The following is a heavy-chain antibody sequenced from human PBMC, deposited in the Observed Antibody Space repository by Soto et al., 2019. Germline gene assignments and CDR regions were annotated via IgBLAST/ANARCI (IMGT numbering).Heavy chain of an antibody. CDR2: IHNSGST. D-gene: IGHD3-3*01. Sequence: SETLSLTCTVSGCSISSSSYYWCWILQPPGKGLEWIGSIHNSGSTYYNPSLKSRLTISVDTSKNQFSLKLSSVTAADTAVYFCARVTNIISRFSSRFDPWGQGPLVTVSS. V-gene: IGHV4-39*07. J-gene: IGHJ5*02. CDR1: GCSISSSSYY. CDR3: ARVTNIISRFSSRFDP.